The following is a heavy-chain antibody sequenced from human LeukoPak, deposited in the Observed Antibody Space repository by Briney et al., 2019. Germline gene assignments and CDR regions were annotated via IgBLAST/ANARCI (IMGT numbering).Heavy chain of an antibody. Sequence: SETLSLTCAVYGGSFSANYWSWVRQPPGKGLEWVGEAYHRGNTNYNPSLKSRVTISIDTSQNQFSLRLISVTAADTAVYYCASARWDFWGQGVLVTVSS. CDR1: GGSFSANY. D-gene: IGHD5-24*01. CDR3: ASARWDF. V-gene: IGHV4-34*01. CDR2: AYHRGNT. J-gene: IGHJ4*02.